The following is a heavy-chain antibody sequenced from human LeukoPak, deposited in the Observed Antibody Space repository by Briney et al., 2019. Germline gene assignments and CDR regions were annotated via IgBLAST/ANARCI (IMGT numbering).Heavy chain of an antibody. D-gene: IGHD2-8*01. J-gene: IGHJ4*02. CDR3: AKDGGADNAYLGVSHLPDY. V-gene: IGHV3-30*02. CDR2: IWYDGSNK. CDR1: GFTFSSYG. Sequence: PGGSLRLSCAASGFTFSSYGMHWVRQAPGKGLEWVAFIWYDGSNKDYADSVKGRFTISRDNSKNTLYLQMNSLRAEDTAVYYCAKDGGADNAYLGVSHLPDYWGQGTLVTVSS.